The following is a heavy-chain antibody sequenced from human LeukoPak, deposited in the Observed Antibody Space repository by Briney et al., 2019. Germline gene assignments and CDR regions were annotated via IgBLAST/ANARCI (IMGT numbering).Heavy chain of an antibody. CDR2: INHSGST. CDR3: ARGRRRYYYDSSGHLDY. Sequence: SETLSLTCAVYGGFFSGYYWSWIRQPPGKGLEWIGEINHSGSTNYNPSLKSRVTISVDTSKNQFSLKLSSVTAADTAVYYCARGRRRYYYDSSGHLDYWGQGTLVTVSS. CDR1: GGFFSGYY. D-gene: IGHD3-22*01. J-gene: IGHJ4*02. V-gene: IGHV4-34*01.